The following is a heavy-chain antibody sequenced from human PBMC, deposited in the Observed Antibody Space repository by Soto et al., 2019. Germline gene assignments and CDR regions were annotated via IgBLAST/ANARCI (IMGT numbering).Heavy chain of an antibody. V-gene: IGHV1-69*13. Sequence: SVQVSCKASGGTFSSYAISWVRQAPGQGLEWMGGIIPIFGTANYAQKFQGRVTITADESTSTAYMELSSLRSEDTAVYYCAVILEWFPYYYYYGMDVWGQGTTVTVSS. CDR3: AVILEWFPYYYYYGMDV. D-gene: IGHD3-3*01. CDR1: GGTFSSYA. CDR2: IIPIFGTA. J-gene: IGHJ6*02.